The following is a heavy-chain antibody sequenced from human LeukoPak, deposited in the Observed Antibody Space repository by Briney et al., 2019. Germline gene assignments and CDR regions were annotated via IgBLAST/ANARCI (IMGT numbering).Heavy chain of an antibody. CDR3: ASGTYGSGRGWFDP. J-gene: IGHJ5*02. CDR2: IYYSGST. D-gene: IGHD3-10*01. Sequence: SETLSLTCTVSGGSISSSYYWSWIRQPPGKGLEWIGYIYYSGSTNYNPSLKSRVTISVDTSKNQFSLKLSSVTAADTAVYYCASGTYGSGRGWFDPWGQGTLVTVSS. V-gene: IGHV4-61*01. CDR1: GGSISSSYY.